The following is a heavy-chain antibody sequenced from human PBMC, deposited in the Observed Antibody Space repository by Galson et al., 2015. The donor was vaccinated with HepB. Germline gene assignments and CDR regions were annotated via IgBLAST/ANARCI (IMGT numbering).Heavy chain of an antibody. D-gene: IGHD3-3*01. CDR3: ATGPNYDLWSGPSTENAFDI. CDR2: TYYRSKWYN. CDR1: GDSVSSNSAA. J-gene: IGHJ3*02. V-gene: IGHV6-1*01. Sequence: CAISGDSVSSNSAAWNWIRQSPSRGLEWLGRTYYRSKWYNDYAVSVKSRITINPDTSKNQFSLQLNSVTPEDTAVYYCATGPNYDLWSGPSTENAFDIWGQGTMVTVSS.